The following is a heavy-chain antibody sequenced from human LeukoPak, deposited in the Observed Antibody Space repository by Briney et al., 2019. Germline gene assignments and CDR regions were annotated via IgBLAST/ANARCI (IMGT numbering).Heavy chain of an antibody. Sequence: PGGSLRLSCAASGFTFSSYEMNWVRQAPGRGLEWVSYISSSGSTIYYADSVKGRFTISRDNAKNSLYLQMNSLRAEDTAVYYCARDASDWLVLWGQGTLVTVSS. J-gene: IGHJ5*02. V-gene: IGHV3-48*03. CDR1: GFTFSSYE. CDR2: ISSSGSTI. CDR3: ARDASDWLVL.